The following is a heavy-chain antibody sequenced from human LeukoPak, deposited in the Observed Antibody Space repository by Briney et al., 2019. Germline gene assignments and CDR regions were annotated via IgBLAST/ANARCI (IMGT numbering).Heavy chain of an antibody. J-gene: IGHJ4*02. D-gene: IGHD4-23*01. CDR3: ARDLSGGRMVDH. Sequence: PSETPSLTCTVSGGSISTYYWSWIRQPPGKGLEWIGYIYYSGSTNYNPSLKSRVTISVDTSKNQFSLKLSSVTAADTAVYYCARDLSGGRMVDHWGQGTLVTVSS. CDR1: GGSISTYY. CDR2: IYYSGST. V-gene: IGHV4-59*01.